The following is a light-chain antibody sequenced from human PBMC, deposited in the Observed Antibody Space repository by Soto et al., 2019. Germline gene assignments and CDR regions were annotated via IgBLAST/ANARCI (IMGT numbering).Light chain of an antibody. CDR2: EVT. CDR1: SSDVGGYNF. Sequence: QSVLTQPASVSGSPGQSIDISCTGTSSDVGGYNFVSWYQQHPDKAPKLIVYEVTHRPSGVSNRFSGSKSGNTASLTISGLQGEDEADYYCSSLSVGNIRVFGTGTKVTVL. V-gene: IGLV2-14*01. J-gene: IGLJ1*01. CDR3: SSLSVGNIRV.